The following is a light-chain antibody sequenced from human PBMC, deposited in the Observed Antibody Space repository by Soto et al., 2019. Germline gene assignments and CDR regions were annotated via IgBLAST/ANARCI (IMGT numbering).Light chain of an antibody. CDR2: GAS. J-gene: IGKJ2*01. CDR1: QSVSSN. Sequence: EIVMTQSPATLSVSPGERATLSCRASQSVSSNLAWYQQKPGQAPRLLIYGASTRATGIPARFSGSGSGTEFTLTIRSLPSEDFPVYYCQKYNNWPYTFGQGTKLAIK. CDR3: QKYNNWPYT. V-gene: IGKV3-15*01.